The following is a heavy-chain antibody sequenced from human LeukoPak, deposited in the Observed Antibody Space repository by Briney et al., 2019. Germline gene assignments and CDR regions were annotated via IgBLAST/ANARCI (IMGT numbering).Heavy chain of an antibody. CDR1: GFTFSSYV. V-gene: IGHV3-23*01. J-gene: IGHJ3*02. Sequence: PGGSLRLSCAASGFTFSSYVMSWVRQAPGKGLEWVSGISGSGGSTYYADSVKGRFTIFRDNSKNTLYLQMNSLRAEDTAVYYCAKSEYSYSSDDAFDIWGQGTMVTVSA. D-gene: IGHD6-6*01. CDR2: ISGSGGST. CDR3: AKSEYSYSSDDAFDI.